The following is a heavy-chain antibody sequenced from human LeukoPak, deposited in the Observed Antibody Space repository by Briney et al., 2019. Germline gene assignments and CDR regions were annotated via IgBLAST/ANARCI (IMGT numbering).Heavy chain of an antibody. J-gene: IGHJ4*02. CDR3: AKGWRWLSSF. CDR2: ISYDGSNK. V-gene: IGHV3-30*18. CDR1: GFTSSSYG. D-gene: IGHD6-19*01. Sequence: PGGSLRLSCAVSGFTSSSYGMHWVRQAPGKGLEWVAVISYDGSNKYYADSVKGRFTISRDNSKNTLYLQMNSLRAEDTAVYYCAKGWRWLSSFWGQGTLVTVSS.